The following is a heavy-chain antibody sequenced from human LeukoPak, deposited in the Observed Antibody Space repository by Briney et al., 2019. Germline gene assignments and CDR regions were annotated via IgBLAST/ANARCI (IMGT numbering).Heavy chain of an antibody. D-gene: IGHD6-25*01. Sequence: SETLSLICAVYGGSFSGYYWSWIRQPPGKGLEWIGEINHSGSTNYNPSLMSRVTISVDKSKNQISVKLSSVTAADTAVYYCARVDSSGWTSGGFDRWGQGTLVTVSS. CDR3: ARVDSSGWTSGGFDR. V-gene: IGHV4-34*01. CDR2: INHSGST. J-gene: IGHJ5*02. CDR1: GGSFSGYY.